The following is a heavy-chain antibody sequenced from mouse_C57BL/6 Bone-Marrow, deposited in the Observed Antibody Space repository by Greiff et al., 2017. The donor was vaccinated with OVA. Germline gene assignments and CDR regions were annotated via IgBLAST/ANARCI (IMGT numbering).Heavy chain of an antibody. CDR1: GFTFSSYA. D-gene: IGHD1-1*01. Sequence: EVKLMESGEGLVKPGGSLKLSCAASGFTFSSYAMSWVRQTPEKRLEWVAYISSGGDYIYYADTVKGRFTISRDNARNTLYLQMSSLKSEDTAMYYCTRDSSSLYYFDSWGPGTTLTVSS. V-gene: IGHV5-9-1*02. CDR3: TRDSSSLYYFDS. J-gene: IGHJ2*01. CDR2: ISSGGDYI.